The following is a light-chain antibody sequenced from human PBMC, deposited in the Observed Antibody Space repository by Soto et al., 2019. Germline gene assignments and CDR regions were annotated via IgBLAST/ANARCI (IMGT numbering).Light chain of an antibody. CDR1: QRLLHITGETF. CDR2: EVS. V-gene: IGKV2D-29*02. J-gene: IGKJ5*01. CDR3: MQSTQLPPT. Sequence: DGLMTQTPLSVSLAPVQPASISCKSSQRLLHITGETFLFWYLQKPGQSPQLXIYEVSTRVSGVPDRFSGSASGTDFTLEISRVETDDVGIYYCMQSTQLPPTFGQGTRLETK.